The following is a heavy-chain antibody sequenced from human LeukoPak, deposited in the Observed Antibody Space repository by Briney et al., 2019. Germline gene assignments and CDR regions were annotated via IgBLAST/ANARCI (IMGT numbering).Heavy chain of an antibody. CDR2: INPNSGGT. Sequence: ASVKVSCKASGYTFTGYYMHWVRQAPGQGLEWMGWINPNSGGTNYAQKFQGWVTMTRDTSISTAYMELSRLRSDDTAVYYCARDTPPADFWSGYYTPYYYYMDVWGKGTTVTVSS. D-gene: IGHD3-3*01. CDR3: ARDTPPADFWSGYYTPYYYYMDV. CDR1: GYTFTGYY. V-gene: IGHV1-2*04. J-gene: IGHJ6*03.